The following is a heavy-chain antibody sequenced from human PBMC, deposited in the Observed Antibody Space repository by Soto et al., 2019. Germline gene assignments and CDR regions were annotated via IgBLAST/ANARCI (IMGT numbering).Heavy chain of an antibody. V-gene: IGHV4-59*12. D-gene: IGHD3-9*01. J-gene: IGHJ5*02. Sequence: SETLSLTCTVSGGSISSYYWSWVRQPPGKGPEWMGYISYSGSSYYTPSLRGRVMMSADTSKNQFYLRLSSVTAADTAVYYCARAPETPTIFGVVRPYFFNHWGQGTLVTVSS. CDR2: ISYSGSS. CDR1: GGSISSYY. CDR3: ARAPETPTIFGVVRPYFFNH.